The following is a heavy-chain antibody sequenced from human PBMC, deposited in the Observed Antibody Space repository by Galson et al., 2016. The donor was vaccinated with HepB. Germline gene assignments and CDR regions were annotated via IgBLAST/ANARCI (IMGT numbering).Heavy chain of an antibody. CDR1: GFTFSSYA. V-gene: IGHV3-23*01. CDR3: AKDGWAAWGFYDFDY. J-gene: IGHJ4*02. CDR2: ISGNGETT. Sequence: SLRLSCAASGFTFSSYAMSWVRQAPGKGLEWVSAISGNGETTKSADSVKGRLTIVRDNSKNMVYLQMNDLRAEDTAVYFCAKDGWAAWGFYDFDYWGQGTLVTVSS. D-gene: IGHD3-16*01.